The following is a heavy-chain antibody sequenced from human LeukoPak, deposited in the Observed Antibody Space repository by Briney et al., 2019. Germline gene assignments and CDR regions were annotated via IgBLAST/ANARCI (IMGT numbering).Heavy chain of an antibody. D-gene: IGHD3-3*01. V-gene: IGHV4-39*01. CDR1: GGSISSSSYY. CDR2: IYYSGST. Sequence: SETLSLTCTVSGGSISSSSYYWGWIRQPPGKGLEWIGSIYYSGSTYYNPSLKSRVTISVDTSKNQSSLKLSSVTAADTAVYYCARRDITIFGVVIPRGWFDPWGQGTLVTVSS. CDR3: ARRDITIFGVVIPRGWFDP. J-gene: IGHJ5*02.